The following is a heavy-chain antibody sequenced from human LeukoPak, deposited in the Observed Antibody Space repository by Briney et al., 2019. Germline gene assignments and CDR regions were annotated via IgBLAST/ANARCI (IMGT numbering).Heavy chain of an antibody. Sequence: SETLSLTCTVSGGSISSSSYYWGWIRQPAGKGLEWIGRIYTSGSTNYNPSLKSRVTMSVDTSKNQFSLKLSSVTAADTAVYYCASGYSSGWYFGLFDYWGQGTLVTVSS. CDR3: ASGYSSGWYFGLFDY. CDR1: GGSISSSSYY. V-gene: IGHV4-61*02. D-gene: IGHD6-19*01. J-gene: IGHJ4*02. CDR2: IYTSGST.